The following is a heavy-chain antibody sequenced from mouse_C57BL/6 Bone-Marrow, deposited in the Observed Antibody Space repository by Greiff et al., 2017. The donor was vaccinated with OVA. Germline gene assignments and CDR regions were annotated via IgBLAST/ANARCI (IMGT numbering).Heavy chain of an antibody. CDR3: ARAGQLSLFAY. V-gene: IGHV5-4*03. J-gene: IGHJ3*01. CDR2: ISDGGSYT. D-gene: IGHD3-2*01. CDR1: GFTFSSYA. Sequence: EVKLQESGGGLVKPGGSLKLSCAASGFTFSSYAMSWVRQTPEKRLEWVATISDGGSYTYYPDNVKGRFTISRDNAKNNLYLQMSHLKSEDTAMYYCARAGQLSLFAYWGQGTLVTVSA.